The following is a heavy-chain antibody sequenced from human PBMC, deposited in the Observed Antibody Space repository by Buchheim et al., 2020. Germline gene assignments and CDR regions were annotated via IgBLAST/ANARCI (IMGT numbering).Heavy chain of an antibody. V-gene: IGHV3-30*18. D-gene: IGHD5-18*01. CDR2: ISYDGSNK. Sequence: QVQLVESGGGVVQPGRSLRLSCAASGFTFSSYGMHWVRQAPGKGLEWVAVISYDGSNKYYADSVKGRFTISRDNSKNTLYLQMNSLRAEDTVVYYCAKDRPYGYSYYFDYWGQGTL. J-gene: IGHJ4*02. CDR3: AKDRPYGYSYYFDY. CDR1: GFTFSSYG.